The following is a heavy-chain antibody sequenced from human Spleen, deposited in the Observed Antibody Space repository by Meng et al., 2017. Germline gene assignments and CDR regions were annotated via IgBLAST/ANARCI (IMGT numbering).Heavy chain of an antibody. Sequence: GVLKISCAASGFTFDDYTMPWVRQAPGKGLEWVSLISWDGGSTYYADSVKGRFTISRDNSKNSLYLQMNSLRTEDTALYYCAKDHDADGVLDYWGQGTLVTVSS. CDR3: AKDHDADGVLDY. CDR1: GFTFDDYT. J-gene: IGHJ4*02. CDR2: ISWDGGST. V-gene: IGHV3-43*01. D-gene: IGHD4-17*01.